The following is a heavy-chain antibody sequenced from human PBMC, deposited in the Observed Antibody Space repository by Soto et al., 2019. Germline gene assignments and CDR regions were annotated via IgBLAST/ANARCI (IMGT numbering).Heavy chain of an antibody. J-gene: IGHJ4*02. CDR2: IYSGGST. V-gene: IGHV3-66*04. CDR3: ARHGYNYGGGYFDY. D-gene: IGHD5-18*01. Sequence: EVQLVESGGGLVQPGGCLRFSCAASGVTVSSNYMSWVRQAPGKGLEWVSVIYSGGSTYYADSVKGRFTISRDNSKNTLYLQMNSLRAEDTAVYYCARHGYNYGGGYFDYWGQGTLVTVSS. CDR1: GVTVSSNY.